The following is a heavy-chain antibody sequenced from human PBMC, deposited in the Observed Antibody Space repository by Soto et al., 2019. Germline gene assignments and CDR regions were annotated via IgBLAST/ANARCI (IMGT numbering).Heavy chain of an antibody. V-gene: IGHV1-2*02. CDR1: GYTFTGYY. D-gene: IGHD3-22*01. J-gene: IGHJ3*02. CDR2: IKPNSGGT. Sequence: QVQLVQSGAEVKKPGASVKVSCKASGYTFTGYYMHWVRQAPGQGLEWMGWIKPNSGGTNYAQKFQGRVTMTRDTSISTAYMELSRLRSDDTAVYYCARAQRGIVVVITPHDAFDIWGQGTMVTVSS. CDR3: ARAQRGIVVVITPHDAFDI.